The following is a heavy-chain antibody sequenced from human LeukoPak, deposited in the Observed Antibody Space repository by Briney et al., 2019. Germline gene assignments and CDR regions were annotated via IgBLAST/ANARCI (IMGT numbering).Heavy chain of an antibody. CDR3: ARVGRGEEDIVVVPAAMGFYYYYMDV. D-gene: IGHD2-2*01. Sequence: ASVKVSCKASGGTFSSYAISWVRQATGQGLEWMGWMNPNSGNTGYAQKFQGRVTITRNTSISTAYMELRSLRSDDTAVYYCARVGRGEEDIVVVPAAMGFYYYYMDVWGKGTTVTVAS. V-gene: IGHV1-8*03. CDR1: GGTFSSYA. J-gene: IGHJ6*03. CDR2: MNPNSGNT.